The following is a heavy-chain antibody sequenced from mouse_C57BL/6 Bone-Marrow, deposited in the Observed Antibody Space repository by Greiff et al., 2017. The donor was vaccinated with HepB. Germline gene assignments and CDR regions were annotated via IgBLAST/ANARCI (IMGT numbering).Heavy chain of an antibody. CDR1: GYTFTDYY. J-gene: IGHJ2*01. V-gene: IGHV1-75*01. Sequence: QVHVKQSGPELVKPGASVKISCKASGYTFTDYYINWVKQRPGQGLEWIGWIFPGSGSTYYNEKFKGKATLTVDKSSSTAYMLLSSLTSEDSAVYFCARADYYGSSWYFDYWGQGTTLTVSS. D-gene: IGHD1-1*01. CDR2: IFPGSGST. CDR3: ARADYYGSSWYFDY.